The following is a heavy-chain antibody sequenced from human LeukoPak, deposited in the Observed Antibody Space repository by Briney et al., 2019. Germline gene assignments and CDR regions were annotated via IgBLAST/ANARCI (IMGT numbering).Heavy chain of an antibody. Sequence: GGSLRLSCAASGFHFGSNGLHWVRQAPGKGLEWLAVISADGSNTYYGDSVKGRFTISRDNSKNTLYLQMNSLRAEDTAVYYCAKDANVQLWALGTFDYWGQGTLVTVSS. V-gene: IGHV3-30*18. J-gene: IGHJ4*02. CDR3: AKDANVQLWALGTFDY. CDR2: ISADGSNT. CDR1: GFHFGSNG. D-gene: IGHD5-18*01.